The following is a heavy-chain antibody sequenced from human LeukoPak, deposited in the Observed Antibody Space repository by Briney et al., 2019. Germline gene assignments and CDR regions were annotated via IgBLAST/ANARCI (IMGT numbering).Heavy chain of an antibody. Sequence: GASVKVSCKASGYTFTGYYMHWVRQAPGRGLEWMGIINLSGGSATYAQKFQGRVTMTRDTSTSTVYMELSSLRSEDTAVYYCATSLPAAGYYFDYWGQGTLVTVSS. CDR3: ATSLPAAGYYFDY. V-gene: IGHV1-46*01. CDR1: GYTFTGYY. J-gene: IGHJ4*02. D-gene: IGHD6-13*01. CDR2: INLSGGSA.